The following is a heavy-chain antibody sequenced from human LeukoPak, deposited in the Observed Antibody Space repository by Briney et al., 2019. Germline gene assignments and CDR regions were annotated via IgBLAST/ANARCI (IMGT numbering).Heavy chain of an antibody. Sequence: ASVKVSCKASGYTFTSYGISWVRQAPGQGLEWMGWISAYNGNTNYAQKLQGRVTMTTDTSTSTAYMELRSLRSDDTAVYYCARDGTKKTNSGPADYWGQGTLVTVSS. J-gene: IGHJ4*02. V-gene: IGHV1-18*01. CDR2: ISAYNGNT. D-gene: IGHD1-7*01. CDR1: GYTFTSYG. CDR3: ARDGTKKTNSGPADY.